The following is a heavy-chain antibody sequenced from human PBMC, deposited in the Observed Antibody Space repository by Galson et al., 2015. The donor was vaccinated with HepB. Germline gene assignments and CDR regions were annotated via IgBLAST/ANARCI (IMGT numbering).Heavy chain of an antibody. CDR3: VRGDYYGAGNR. CDR1: GGSIGSYY. D-gene: IGHD3-10*01. V-gene: IGHV4-59*01. CDR2: IYYSGST. J-gene: IGHJ4*02. Sequence: QVQLQESGPGLVKPSETLSLTCTVPGGSIGSYYWSWIRQPPGKGLEWIGDIYYSGSTTYNPSLNGRVTISVDTSKNQFPLKLTSVTAADTAIYYCVRGDYYGAGNRWGQGTLVTVSS.